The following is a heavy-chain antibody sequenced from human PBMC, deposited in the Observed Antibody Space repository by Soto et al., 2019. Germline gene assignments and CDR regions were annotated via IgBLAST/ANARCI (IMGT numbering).Heavy chain of an antibody. V-gene: IGHV1-69*12. CDR3: ARSGSVVVAATSYGMDV. D-gene: IGHD2-15*01. Sequence: QVQLVQSGAEVKKPGSSVKVSCKASGGTFSSYAISWVRQAPGQGLEWMGGIIPIFGTANYAQKFQGRVTITADESTSTSYMALSSLRSEYTAVYYCARSGSVVVAATSYGMDVWGQGTTVTVSS. CDR1: GGTFSSYA. J-gene: IGHJ6*02. CDR2: IIPIFGTA.